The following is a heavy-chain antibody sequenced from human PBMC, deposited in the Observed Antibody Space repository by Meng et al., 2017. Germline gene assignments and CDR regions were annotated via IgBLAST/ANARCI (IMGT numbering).Heavy chain of an antibody. CDR1: GGSFSGSY. CDR2: INHSGST. J-gene: IGHJ4*02. Sequence: QVQLQQGGAGLLKPSEALSLTCAVYGGSFSGSYWSWIRQPPGKGLEWIGEINHSGSTNYNPSLKSRVTISVDTSKNQFSLKLSSVTAADTAVYYCARGTRGYSYGNDYWGQGTLVTVSS. CDR3: ARGTRGYSYGNDY. D-gene: IGHD5-18*01. V-gene: IGHV4-34*01.